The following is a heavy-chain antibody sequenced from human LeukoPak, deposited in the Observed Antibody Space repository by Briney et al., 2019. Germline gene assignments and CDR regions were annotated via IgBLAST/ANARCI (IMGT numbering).Heavy chain of an antibody. V-gene: IGHV1-18*01. CDR2: ISAYNGNT. D-gene: IGHD6-13*01. CDR1: GGTFSSYA. J-gene: IGHJ3*02. CDR3: AYSSSWADAFDI. Sequence: ASVKVSCKASGGTFSSYAISWVRQAPGQGLEWMGWISAYNGNTNYAQKLQGRVTMSTDTSTSTAYMELRSLRSDDTAVYYCAYSSSWADAFDIWGQGTMVTVSS.